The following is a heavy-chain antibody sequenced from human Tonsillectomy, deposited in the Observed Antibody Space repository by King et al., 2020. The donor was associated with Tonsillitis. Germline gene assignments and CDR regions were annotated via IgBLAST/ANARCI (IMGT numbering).Heavy chain of an antibody. Sequence: DVQLVESGGGLVKPGGSLRLSCAASGFTFINAWISWVRQAPGKGLEWVGRVKSNIDDGTTDYAAPVKGRFTISRDDSKTTVYLQMNSLKTEDTAVYYCTTDDHPFYYGSESPSHWGQGTLVTVSS. V-gene: IGHV3-15*01. CDR2: VKSNIDDGTT. CDR1: GFTFINAW. CDR3: TTDDHPFYYGSESPSH. D-gene: IGHD3-10*01. J-gene: IGHJ4*02.